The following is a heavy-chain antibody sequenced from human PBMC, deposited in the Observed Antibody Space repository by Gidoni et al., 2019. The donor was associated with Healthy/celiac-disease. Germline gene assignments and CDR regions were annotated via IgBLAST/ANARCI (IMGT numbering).Heavy chain of an antibody. CDR3: AKDRMGAAMAPFDY. CDR1: GFPFSSYA. CDR2: ISGSGGST. Sequence: EVQLLESGGGLVQPGGSLSLSCAASGFPFSSYAMSWVSRAPGKGLEWVSAISGSGGSTYYADSVKGRFTISRDNSKNTLYLQMNSLRAEDTAVYYCAKDRMGAAMAPFDYWGQGTLVTVSS. D-gene: IGHD5-18*01. V-gene: IGHV3-23*01. J-gene: IGHJ4*02.